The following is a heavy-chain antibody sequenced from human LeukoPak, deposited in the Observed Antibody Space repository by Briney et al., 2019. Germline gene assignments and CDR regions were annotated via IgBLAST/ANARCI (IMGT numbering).Heavy chain of an antibody. CDR3: ARGYYDSSGYPIFDY. Sequence: GGSLRLSCAASGFTFSSYSMNWVRQAPGEGLEWVSYISSSSSTIYYADSVKGRFTISRDNAKNSLYLQMNSLRDEDTAVYYCARGYYDSSGYPIFDYWGQGTLVTVSS. CDR2: ISSSSSTI. V-gene: IGHV3-48*02. CDR1: GFTFSSYS. J-gene: IGHJ4*02. D-gene: IGHD3-22*01.